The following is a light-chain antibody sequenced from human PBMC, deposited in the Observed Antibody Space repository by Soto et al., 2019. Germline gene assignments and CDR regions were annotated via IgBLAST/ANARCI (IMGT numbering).Light chain of an antibody. CDR2: GAS. Sequence: VMTQSPATLSVSPGERATLSCWASETVATNLAWSQQKPGQAPRLLISGASTRAAGISDRFRGSGSGTEFTLTISSLLSEDSAIYYCQQYFEWPPMTFGQGTKVEI. J-gene: IGKJ1*01. CDR1: ETVATN. V-gene: IGKV3-15*01. CDR3: QQYFEWPPMT.